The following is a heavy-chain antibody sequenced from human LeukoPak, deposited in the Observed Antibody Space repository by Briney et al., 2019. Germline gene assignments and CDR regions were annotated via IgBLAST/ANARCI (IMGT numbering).Heavy chain of an antibody. CDR2: IYYSGST. V-gene: IGHV4-39*01. CDR1: GGSISNSSYY. D-gene: IGHD6-13*01. CDR3: ASLKRSWYLHSSSQTIDY. J-gene: IGHJ4*02. Sequence: SETLSLTCTVSGGSISNSSYYWGWIRQPPGKGVEWIGSIYYSGSTYYNPSLKSRVTISVDTSKNQFSLKLSSVTAADTAVYYCASLKRSWYLHSSSQTIDYWGQGTLVTVSS.